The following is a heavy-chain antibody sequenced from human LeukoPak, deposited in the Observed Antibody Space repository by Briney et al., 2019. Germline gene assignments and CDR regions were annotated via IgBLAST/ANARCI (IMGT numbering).Heavy chain of an antibody. CDR1: GYTFTSYG. Sequence: ASVKVSCKASGYTFTSYGISWVRQAPGQGLEWMGWISAYNGNTNYAQELQGRVTMTTDTSTSTAYMELRSLRSDDTAVYYCARHIYMTYYGSGKAYYFDYWGQGTLVTVSS. D-gene: IGHD3-10*01. CDR3: ARHIYMTYYGSGKAYYFDY. J-gene: IGHJ4*02. CDR2: ISAYNGNT. V-gene: IGHV1-18*01.